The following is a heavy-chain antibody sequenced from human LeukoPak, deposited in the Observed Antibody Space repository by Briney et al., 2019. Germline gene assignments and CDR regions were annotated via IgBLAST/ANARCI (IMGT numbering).Heavy chain of an antibody. D-gene: IGHD2/OR15-2a*01. CDR3: ASLQNVPSYYYSYVMDV. J-gene: IGHJ6*02. V-gene: IGHV3-74*01. CDR2: INSDGSTT. CDR1: GFTFSNYW. Sequence: GGSLRLACAASGFTFSNYWMHCVRQAPGKGLVWVSRINSDGSTTNYADSVKGRFTISRDNAKNTLFLQMNSLRAEDTAVYYCASLQNVPSYYYSYVMDVWGPGTTVTVSS.